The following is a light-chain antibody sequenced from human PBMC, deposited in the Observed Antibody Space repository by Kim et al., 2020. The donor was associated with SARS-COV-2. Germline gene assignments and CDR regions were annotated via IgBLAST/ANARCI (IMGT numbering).Light chain of an antibody. CDR2: DVT. CDR1: SSDVGLYNY. J-gene: IGLJ1*01. CDR3: CSYAGSPPYV. V-gene: IGLV2-11*01. Sequence: QSALTQPRSVSGSPGQSVTISCTGTSSDVGLYNYVSWYQQHPGKAPKLMIYDVTEQPSGVPDRFSASKSGNTASLTISGLQAEDEADYYCCSYAGSPPYVFGTGTKVTVL.